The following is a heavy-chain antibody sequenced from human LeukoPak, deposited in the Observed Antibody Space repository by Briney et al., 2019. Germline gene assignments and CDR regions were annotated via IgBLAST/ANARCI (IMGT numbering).Heavy chain of an antibody. CDR1: GYTLIEIS. V-gene: IGHV1-24*01. J-gene: IGHJ4*02. CDR3: VTEYLGH. Sequence: GASVKVSCKVSGYTLIEISIYWVRQAPGKGLEWMGGIDPEDGETIYAQKFQGRVTMTEDTSTGTAYMDLSSLTSEDTVVYYCVTEYLGHWGQGTLVIVSS. CDR2: IDPEDGET.